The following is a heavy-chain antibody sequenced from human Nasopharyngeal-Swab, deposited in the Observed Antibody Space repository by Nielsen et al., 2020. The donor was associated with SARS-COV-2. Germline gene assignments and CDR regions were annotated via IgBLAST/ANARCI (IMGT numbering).Heavy chain of an antibody. J-gene: IGHJ6*02. Sequence: SETLSLTCTVSGGSISSSSYYWGWIRQPPGKGLEWIGSIYYSGSTQYNPSLKSRVTLSVDTSKTQFSLKLSSVTAADTAVYYCARDAGPKGYSYGYGVDVWGQGTTVTVSS. CDR3: ARDAGPKGYSYGYGVDV. CDR1: GGSISSSSYY. V-gene: IGHV4-39*07. D-gene: IGHD5-18*01. CDR2: IYYSGST.